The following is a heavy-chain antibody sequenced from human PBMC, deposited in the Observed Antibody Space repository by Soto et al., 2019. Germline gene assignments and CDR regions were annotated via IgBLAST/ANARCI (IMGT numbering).Heavy chain of an antibody. D-gene: IGHD2-15*01. V-gene: IGHV4-59*01. CDR1: GGSISSYY. J-gene: IGHJ6*02. CDR2: IYYSGST. CDR3: ARSRGPGYPKYYYYGMDV. Sequence: SETLSLTCTVSGGSISSYYWSWIRQPPGKGLEWIGYIYYSGSTNYNPSLKSRVTISVDTSKNQFSLKLSSVTAADTAVYYCARSRGPGYPKYYYYGMDVWGQGTTVTVSS.